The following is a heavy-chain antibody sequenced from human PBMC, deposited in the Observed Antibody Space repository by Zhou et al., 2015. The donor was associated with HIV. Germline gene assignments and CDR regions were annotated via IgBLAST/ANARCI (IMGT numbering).Heavy chain of an antibody. CDR2: IIPIFGTA. CDR3: ARGEVDGSGSYPYYYYGMDV. CDR1: GGTFSSYA. Sequence: QVQLVQSGAEVKKPGSSVKVSCKASGGTFSSYAISWVRQAPGQGLEWMGGIIPIFGTANYAQKFQGRVTITADESTSTAYMELSSLRSEDTAVYYCARGEVDGSGSYPYYYYGMDVWGQGTTVTVSS. J-gene: IGHJ6*02. V-gene: IGHV1-69*01. D-gene: IGHD3-10*01.